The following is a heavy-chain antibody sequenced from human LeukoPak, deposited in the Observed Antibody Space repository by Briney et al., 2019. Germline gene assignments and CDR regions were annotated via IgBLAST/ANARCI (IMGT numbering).Heavy chain of an antibody. V-gene: IGHV3-74*01. J-gene: IGHJ4*02. Sequence: GGSLRLSCAASGFTFSSYWMHWVRQAPGKGLVWVSRINSDGSSTSYADSVKGRFTISRDNAKNTLYLQMNSLRAEDTAVYYCARAGWRGYCSGGSCYTFSYFDYWGQGTLVTVSS. D-gene: IGHD2-15*01. CDR3: ARAGWRGYCSGGSCYTFSYFDY. CDR1: GFTFSSYW. CDR2: INSDGSST.